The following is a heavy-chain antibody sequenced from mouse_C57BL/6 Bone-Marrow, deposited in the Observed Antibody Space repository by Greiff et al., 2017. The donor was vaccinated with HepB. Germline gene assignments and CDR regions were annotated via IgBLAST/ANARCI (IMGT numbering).Heavy chain of an antibody. J-gene: IGHJ1*03. CDR2: IRSKSNNYAT. D-gene: IGHD1-1*01. CDR3: VRPYYYGSRDWYFDV. V-gene: IGHV10-1*01. CDR1: GFSFNTYA. Sequence: EVQGVESGGGLVQPKGSLKLSCAASGFSFNTYAMNWVRQAPGKGLEWVARIRSKSNNYATYYADSVKDRFTISRDDSESMLYLQMNNLKTEDTAMYYCVRPYYYGSRDWYFDVWGTGTTVTVSS.